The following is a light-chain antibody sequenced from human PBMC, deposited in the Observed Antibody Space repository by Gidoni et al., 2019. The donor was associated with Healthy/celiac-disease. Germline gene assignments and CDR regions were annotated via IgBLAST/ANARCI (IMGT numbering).Light chain of an antibody. V-gene: IGKV3-20*01. CDR3: QQYGSSQGLT. CDR1: QSVSSSY. J-gene: IGKJ4*01. CDR2: GAS. Sequence: LSLAPGERATLSCRASQSVSSSYLAWYQQKPGQAPRLLIYGASSRATGIPDRFSGSGSGTDFTLTISRLEPEDFAVYYCQQYGSSQGLTFGGGTKVEIK.